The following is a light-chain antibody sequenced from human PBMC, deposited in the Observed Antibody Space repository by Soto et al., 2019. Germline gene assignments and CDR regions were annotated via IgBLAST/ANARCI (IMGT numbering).Light chain of an antibody. V-gene: IGKV3-15*01. CDR2: GAS. Sequence: EVVMTQSPATLSASPGERATLSCRASQSVNSNLAWYQQKPGQAPRLLIYGASTRATGIPAGFIGSGSGAEFTLTISSLQSEDLAVYYCQQYDNWPPWTFGQGTKVEIK. J-gene: IGKJ1*01. CDR3: QQYDNWPPWT. CDR1: QSVNSN.